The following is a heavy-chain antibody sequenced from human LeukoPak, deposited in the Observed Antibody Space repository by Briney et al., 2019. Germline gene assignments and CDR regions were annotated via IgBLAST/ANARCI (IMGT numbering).Heavy chain of an antibody. V-gene: IGHV3-21*01. CDR2: ISSSSSYI. Sequence: GGSLRLSCAASGFTFSSYSMNWVRQAPGKGLEWVSSISSSSSYIYYADSVKGRFTISRDNAKNSLYLQMNSLRAEDTAVYYCARPSPDLFTTPGYYYYGMDVWGQGTTVTVSS. J-gene: IGHJ6*02. CDR3: ARPSPDLFTTPGYYYYGMDV. D-gene: IGHD1-1*01. CDR1: GFTFSSYS.